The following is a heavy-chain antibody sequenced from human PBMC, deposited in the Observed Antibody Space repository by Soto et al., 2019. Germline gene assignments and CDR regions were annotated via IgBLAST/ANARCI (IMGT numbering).Heavy chain of an antibody. CDR3: ARAHAPTLPFDY. J-gene: IGHJ4*02. Sequence: PSETLSLTCTVSGGSIRNVYWSWIRQPPGKGLEWIGFISHSGNTKYNPSLKSRVTISVDTSKNQFSLSLNSVTAADTAIYFCARAHAPTLPFDYWGQGTLVTVSS. D-gene: IGHD2-15*01. CDR2: ISHSGNT. V-gene: IGHV4-59*01. CDR1: GGSIRNVY.